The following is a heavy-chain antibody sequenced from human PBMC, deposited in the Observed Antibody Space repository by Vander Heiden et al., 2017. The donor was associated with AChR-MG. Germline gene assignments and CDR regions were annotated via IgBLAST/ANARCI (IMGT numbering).Heavy chain of an antibody. CDR1: GGSFSGYY. CDR3: ARRTIYDILTGYYGPRGWFDP. D-gene: IGHD3-9*01. CDR2: INHSGST. Sequence: QVQLQPRGAGLLKPSETLSLTCAVSGGSFSGYYWSWIRQPPGKGLEWIGEINHSGSTNYNPSLKSRVTISVDTSKNQFSLKLSSVTAADTAVYYCARRTIYDILTGYYGPRGWFDPWGQGTLVTVSS. V-gene: IGHV4-34*01. J-gene: IGHJ5*02.